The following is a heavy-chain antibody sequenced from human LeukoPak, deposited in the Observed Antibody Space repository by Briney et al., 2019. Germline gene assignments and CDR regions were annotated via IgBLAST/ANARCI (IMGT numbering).Heavy chain of an antibody. V-gene: IGHV4-4*02. Sequence: PSGTLSLTCAVSGGSISNENWWGWVRQPPGKGLAWIGEIYHSGSTNYVPSLKSRITISVDKSKNQFSLKLTSVTAADTAVYYCAGSPIGYGMDVWGQGTTVTVSS. J-gene: IGHJ6*02. CDR2: IYHSGST. CDR1: GGSISNENW. CDR3: AGSPIGYGMDV.